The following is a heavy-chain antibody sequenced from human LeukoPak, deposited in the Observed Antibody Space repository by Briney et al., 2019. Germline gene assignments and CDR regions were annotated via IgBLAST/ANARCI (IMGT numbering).Heavy chain of an antibody. V-gene: IGHV4-59*08. J-gene: IGHJ4*02. D-gene: IGHD3-10*01. CDR3: ARHGDYYGSGRGIDY. Sequence: KASETLSLTCTVSGGSISSYYWSWIRQPPGKGLEWIGYSYYSGSTNYNPSLKSRVTISVDTSKNQFSLKLSSVTAADTAVYYCARHGDYYGSGRGIDYWGQGTLVTVSS. CDR1: GGSISSYY. CDR2: SYYSGST.